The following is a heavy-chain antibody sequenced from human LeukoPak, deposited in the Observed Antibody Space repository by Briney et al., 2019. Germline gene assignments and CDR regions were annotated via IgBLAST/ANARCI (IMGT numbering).Heavy chain of an antibody. CDR1: GFTFSTYG. CDR2: ISSSGGST. CDR3: AKNGDRGAYCTGGTCYPYFYYYMDV. V-gene: IGHV3-23*01. Sequence: PGGSLRLSCAASGFTFSTYGMSWVRQAPGKGLEWVSAISSSGGSTYYADSVKGRFTISRDSSKNTLYLLMSSLRAEDTAVYYCAKNGDRGAYCTGGTCYPYFYYYMDVWGKGTTVTI. J-gene: IGHJ6*03. D-gene: IGHD2-15*01.